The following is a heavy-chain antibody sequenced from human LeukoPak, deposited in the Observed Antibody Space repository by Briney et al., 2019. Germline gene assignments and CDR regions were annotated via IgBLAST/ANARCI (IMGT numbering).Heavy chain of an antibody. Sequence: ASVKVSCKASGYTFTSYYMHWVRQAPGQGLEWMGLINPTGGSTGYAQKFQGRVTMTRDMSTSTDYMELSSLRPEDTAIYYCARRLGLRWDLQAFDIWGQGTMVTVPS. V-gene: IGHV1-46*01. J-gene: IGHJ3*02. CDR1: GYTFTSYY. CDR3: ARRLGLRWDLQAFDI. CDR2: INPTGGST. D-gene: IGHD4-23*01.